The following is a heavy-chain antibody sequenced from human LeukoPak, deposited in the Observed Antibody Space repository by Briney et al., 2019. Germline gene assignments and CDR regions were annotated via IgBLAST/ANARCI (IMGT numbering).Heavy chain of an antibody. CDR1: GFTFSSYW. D-gene: IGHD1-26*01. CDR3: ARGAGVRGLDY. V-gene: IGHV3-74*01. Sequence: PGGSLRLSCAASGFTFSSYWMHWVRQAPGKGLVWVSRINGDGSSITYADSVKGRFTISRDSTKSTLYLQINSLRAEETAVYYCARGAGVRGLDYWGQGTLVTVSS. J-gene: IGHJ4*02. CDR2: INGDGSSI.